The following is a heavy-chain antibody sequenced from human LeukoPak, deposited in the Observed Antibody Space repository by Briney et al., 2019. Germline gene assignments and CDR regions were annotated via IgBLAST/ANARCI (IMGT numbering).Heavy chain of an antibody. CDR3: ARGVGVRLRMDV. CDR2: INHSGST. J-gene: IGHJ6*02. D-gene: IGHD1-26*01. CDR1: GGSSSGYY. Sequence: SETLSLTCAVYGGSSSGYYWSWIRQPPGKGLEWIGEINHSGSTNYNPSLKSRVTISVDTSKNQFSLKLSSVTAADTAVYYCARGVGVRLRMDVWGQGTTVTVSS. V-gene: IGHV4-34*01.